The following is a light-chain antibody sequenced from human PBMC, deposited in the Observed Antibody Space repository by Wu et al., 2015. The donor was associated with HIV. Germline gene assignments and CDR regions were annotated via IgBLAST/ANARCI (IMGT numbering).Light chain of an antibody. Sequence: EIVLTQSPATLSFSPGERATLFCRASQSVSGTLAWYQQKLGQAPRLLIYDASNRATGIPDRFSGGGSVTDFTLTISSLQPEDVATYYCQKYNTAPWTFGQGTKVEMK. CDR3: QKYNTAPWT. CDR2: DAS. J-gene: IGKJ1*01. V-gene: IGKV3-11*01. CDR1: QSVSGT.